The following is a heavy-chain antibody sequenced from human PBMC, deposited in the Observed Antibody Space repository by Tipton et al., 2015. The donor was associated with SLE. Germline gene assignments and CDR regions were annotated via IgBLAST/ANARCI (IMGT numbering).Heavy chain of an antibody. Sequence: TLSLTCVVFGGSFSGSYWSWIRQPPGKGLEWIGEINHSGSTNYIPSLKSRVTISVDTSKNQFSLKLSSVTAADTAVYYCARAAPISSSWYEGVFDIWGQGTMVTVSS. D-gene: IGHD6-13*01. CDR2: INHSGST. V-gene: IGHV4-34*01. CDR1: GGSFSGSY. J-gene: IGHJ3*02. CDR3: ARAAPISSSWYEGVFDI.